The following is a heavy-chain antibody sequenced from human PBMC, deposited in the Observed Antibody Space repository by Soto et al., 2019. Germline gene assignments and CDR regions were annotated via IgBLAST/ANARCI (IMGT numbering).Heavy chain of an antibody. CDR2: ITGSGMTT. V-gene: IGHV3-23*01. J-gene: IGHJ6*02. CDR3: AKDRGSDIYEYGMDV. CDR1: GFTFSTYV. D-gene: IGHD3-9*01. Sequence: GSLRLSCAASGFTFSTYVISWVRPAPGKGLEWVSGITGSGMTTYYADSVKGRFTISRDNSKNTLYLQMNNLRAEDTAVYFCAKDRGSDIYEYGMDVWGLGTTDPVS.